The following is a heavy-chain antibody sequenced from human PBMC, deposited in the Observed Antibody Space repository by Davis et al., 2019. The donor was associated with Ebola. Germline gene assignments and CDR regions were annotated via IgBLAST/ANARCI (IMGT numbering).Heavy chain of an antibody. J-gene: IGHJ6*02. D-gene: IGHD3-16*02. CDR1: GNSVSSGNYYY. Sequence: PSETLSLTCTVSGNSVSSGNYYYWNWIRQPPGKGPEWIGRLYDSGSTKYNPSLKSRVTISVDTSKNQFSLNLSSVTAADTAVYYCARDGRKTLYQGINGYYYGMDVWGQGTTVTVSS. CDR2: LYDSGST. V-gene: IGHV4-61*01. CDR3: ARDGRKTLYQGINGYYYGMDV.